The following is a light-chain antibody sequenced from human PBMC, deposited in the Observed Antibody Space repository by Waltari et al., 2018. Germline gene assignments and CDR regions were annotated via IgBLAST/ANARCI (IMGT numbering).Light chain of an antibody. Sequence: QSVLQQPPLLSGAAGQRVTISCTGSSSNIGSGYGVQWYQQFPRAAAKLLMYANTSRPSGVPARFCGSKPGTSASLAITGLQAEEEADYYCQSYDSSLRGFYVFGTGTKVTV. J-gene: IGLJ1*01. V-gene: IGLV1-40*01. CDR2: ANT. CDR1: SSNIGSGYG. CDR3: QSYDSSLRGFYV.